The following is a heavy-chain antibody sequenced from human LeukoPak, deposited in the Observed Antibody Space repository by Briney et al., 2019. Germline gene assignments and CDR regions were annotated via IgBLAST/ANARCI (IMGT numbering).Heavy chain of an antibody. D-gene: IGHD5-18*01. Sequence: SEALSLTCTVSGGSISSYYWSWIRQPPGKGLEWIGYIYYSGSTNYNPSLKSRVTISVDTSKNQFSLKLSSVTAADTAVYYCARGVYSYGYFDYWGQGTLVTVSS. CDR1: GGSISSYY. CDR2: IYYSGST. J-gene: IGHJ4*01. V-gene: IGHV4-59*12. CDR3: ARGVYSYGYFDY.